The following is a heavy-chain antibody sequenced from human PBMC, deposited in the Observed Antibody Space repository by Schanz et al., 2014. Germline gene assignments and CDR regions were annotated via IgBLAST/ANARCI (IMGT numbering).Heavy chain of an antibody. CDR2: IYPDGST. CDR1: GFTVDSNY. Sequence: EVQLVESGGGLVQPGGSLTLSCAASGFTVDSNYMSWVRQAPGKGLEWVSIIYPDGSTNYGDSMKGRFTVSRDEWKNTLYLQMNSLRGEDSAVYYCARPSGSYFWAFDIWGQGTMVTVSS. J-gene: IGHJ3*02. CDR3: ARPSGSYFWAFDI. V-gene: IGHV3-66*01. D-gene: IGHD3-10*01.